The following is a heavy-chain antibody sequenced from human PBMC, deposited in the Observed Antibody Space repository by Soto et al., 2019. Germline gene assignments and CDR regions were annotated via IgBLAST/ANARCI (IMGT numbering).Heavy chain of an antibody. CDR1: GYSFTSYW. D-gene: IGHD3-22*01. J-gene: IGHJ4*02. V-gene: IGHV5-51*01. CDR2: IYPGDSDT. Sequence: GESLKISCKGSGYSFTSYWIGWVRQMPGKGLEWMGIIYPGDSDTRYSPSFQGQVTISADKSISTAYLQWSSLKASDTAMYYCARFDYDSSGVGATYDFDYFGQGTVVTVSS. CDR3: ARFDYDSSGVGATYDFDY.